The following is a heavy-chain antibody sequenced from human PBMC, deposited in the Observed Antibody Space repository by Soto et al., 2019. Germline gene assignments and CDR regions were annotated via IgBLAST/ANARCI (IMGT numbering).Heavy chain of an antibody. J-gene: IGHJ6*02. Sequence: QVQLVQSGAEVKKPGASVKVSCKDSGYTFTSYGISWVRQAHGQGHEWMGWISAYIGNTNYAQKLQGRVTMTTDTSTRTAYIELKSLRSYDTAVYYCARDRALHWNDVREILWAHPHYYYGMDVWGQGTTVTVSS. D-gene: IGHD1-1*01. CDR1: GYTFTSYG. CDR3: ARDRALHWNDVREILWAHPHYYYGMDV. CDR2: ISAYIGNT. V-gene: IGHV1-18*04.